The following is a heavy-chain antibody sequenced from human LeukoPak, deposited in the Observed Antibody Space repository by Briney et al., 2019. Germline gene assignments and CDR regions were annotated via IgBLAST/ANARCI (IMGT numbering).Heavy chain of an antibody. J-gene: IGHJ4*02. CDR1: GFTFSSYW. CDR3: ARDTPGGVGFDY. Sequence: PGGSLRLSCAASGFTFSSYWMHWVRQDPGKGLVWVSHINSDGITTNYADSVKGRFTISRDNAKNTLYLQMNSLRAEDTAVYYCARDTPGGVGFDYWGQGTPVTVSS. V-gene: IGHV3-74*01. D-gene: IGHD2-15*01. CDR2: INSDGITT.